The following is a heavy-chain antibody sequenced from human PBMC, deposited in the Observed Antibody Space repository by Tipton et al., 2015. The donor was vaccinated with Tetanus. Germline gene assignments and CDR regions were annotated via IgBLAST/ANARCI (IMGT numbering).Heavy chain of an antibody. CDR1: GGSISGSRYF. Sequence: TLSLTCTVSGGSISGSRYFWNWIRQRPGKGPEWIGYIYYSGRTNYNPSLKSRVTILVDTSKSQFSLQLTSVTAADTAVYYCARTTRRWLHPDNWGQGTLVTVSS. CDR3: ARTTRRWLHPDN. J-gene: IGHJ4*02. CDR2: IYYSGRT. D-gene: IGHD5-24*01. V-gene: IGHV4-61*01.